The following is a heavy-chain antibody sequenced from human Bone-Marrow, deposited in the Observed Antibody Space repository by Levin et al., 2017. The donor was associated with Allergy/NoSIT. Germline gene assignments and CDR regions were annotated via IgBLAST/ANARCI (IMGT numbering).Heavy chain of an antibody. V-gene: IGHV3-30*18. CDR3: AKDSFLHSSSLMDV. J-gene: IGHJ6*02. D-gene: IGHD6-13*01. CDR1: GFTFSSYG. Sequence: GGSLRLSCAASGFTFSSYGMHWVRQAPGKGLEWVAVISYDGSNKYYADSVKGRFTISRDNSKNTLYLQMNSLRAEDTAVYYCAKDSFLHSSSLMDVWGQGTTVTVSS. CDR2: ISYDGSNK.